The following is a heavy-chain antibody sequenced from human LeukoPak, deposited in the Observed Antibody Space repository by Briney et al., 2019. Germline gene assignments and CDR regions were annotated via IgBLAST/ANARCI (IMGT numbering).Heavy chain of an antibody. Sequence: ASVKVSCKASGYTFTGYYMHWVRQAPGQGLEWMGWINPNSGGTNYARKFQGRVTMTRDTSISTAYMELSRLRSDDTAVYYCARELGSSSAFDIWGQGTMVTVSS. CDR2: INPNSGGT. J-gene: IGHJ3*02. V-gene: IGHV1-2*02. CDR1: GYTFTGYY. D-gene: IGHD6-6*01. CDR3: ARELGSSSAFDI.